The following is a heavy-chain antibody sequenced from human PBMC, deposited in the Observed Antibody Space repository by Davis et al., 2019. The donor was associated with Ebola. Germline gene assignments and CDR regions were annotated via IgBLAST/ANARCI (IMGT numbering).Heavy chain of an antibody. Sequence: ESLKISCEASGFTVSSYYMNWVRQAPGKGLEWIGNIYSSGSTYYNPSLKSRVTISVDTSKNQFSLKLSSVTAADTAVYYCARQHYDFWSGYYGGNWFDPWGQGTLVTVSS. D-gene: IGHD3-3*01. V-gene: IGHV4-59*08. J-gene: IGHJ5*02. CDR3: ARQHYDFWSGYYGGNWFDP. CDR2: IYSSGST. CDR1: GFTVSSYY.